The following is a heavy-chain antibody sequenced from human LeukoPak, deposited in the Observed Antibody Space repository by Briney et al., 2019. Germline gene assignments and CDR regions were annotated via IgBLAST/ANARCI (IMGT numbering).Heavy chain of an antibody. J-gene: IGHJ4*02. CDR1: GYSFTSYW. D-gene: IGHD5-24*01. V-gene: IGHV5-51*01. Sequence: GESLKISCKGSGYSFTSYWIGWVRQLPGKGLGWMGIIYPGDSDTRYSPSFQGQVTISADKSISTAYLQWSSLKASDTAMYYCARHRRRWLQDYWGQGTLVTVSS. CDR2: IYPGDSDT. CDR3: ARHRRRWLQDY.